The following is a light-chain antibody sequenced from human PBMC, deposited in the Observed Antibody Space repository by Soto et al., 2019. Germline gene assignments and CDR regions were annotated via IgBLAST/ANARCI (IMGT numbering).Light chain of an antibody. Sequence: DIQMTQSPSSLSAFVGDRVTSTCRARQGIENYLAWYQHKPGKVPQLPTYGASISKPGVPPRLSGCGSWTDFNLTISSLQTEDGATYYCQAYYSAPRFAFGPGPKVDI. CDR3: QAYYSAPRFA. CDR2: GAS. CDR1: QGIENY. V-gene: IGKV1-27*01. J-gene: IGKJ3*01.